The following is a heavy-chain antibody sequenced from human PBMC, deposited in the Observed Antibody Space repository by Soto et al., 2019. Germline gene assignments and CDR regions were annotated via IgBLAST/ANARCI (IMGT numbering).Heavy chain of an antibody. D-gene: IGHD1-26*01. Sequence: QITLKESGPTLVKPTQTLTLTCTFSGFSLTTDRVGVGWIRQPPGEALEWLAVIYWDDSKTHRPSLESRLTITKDTPKNQVALTMTNMDSLDTATYYCAHAYGGRSLYWGQGTLVTVSS. CDR3: AHAYGGRSLY. V-gene: IGHV2-5*02. J-gene: IGHJ4*02. CDR2: IYWDDSK. CDR1: GFSLTTDRVG.